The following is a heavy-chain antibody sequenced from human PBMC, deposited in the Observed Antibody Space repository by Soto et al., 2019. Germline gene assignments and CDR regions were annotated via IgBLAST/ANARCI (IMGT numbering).Heavy chain of an antibody. CDR3: ARESQGPITIFGVVQDKNWFDP. CDR1: GFTFSSYG. Sequence: GGSLRLSCAASGFTFSSYGMHWVRQAPGKGLEWVAVIWYDGSNKYYADSVKGRFTISRDNSKNTLHLQMNSLRAEDTAVYYCARESQGPITIFGVVQDKNWFDPWGQGTLVTVSS. CDR2: IWYDGSNK. J-gene: IGHJ5*02. D-gene: IGHD3-3*01. V-gene: IGHV3-33*01.